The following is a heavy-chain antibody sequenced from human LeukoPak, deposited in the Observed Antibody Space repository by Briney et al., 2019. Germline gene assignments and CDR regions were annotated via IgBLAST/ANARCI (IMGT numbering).Heavy chain of an antibody. CDR3: ARGAFSSSSGYKYYYMGV. V-gene: IGHV1-2*02. J-gene: IGHJ6*03. CDR1: GYTFTGYY. Sequence: ASVKVSCKASGYTFTGYYMHWVRQAPGQGLEWMGWINPNSGGTNFAQKFQDRVTMTGDTSISTAYMELSRLRSDDTAVYYCARGAFSSSSGYKYYYMGVWGKGTTVTVSS. D-gene: IGHD6-6*01. CDR2: INPNSGGT.